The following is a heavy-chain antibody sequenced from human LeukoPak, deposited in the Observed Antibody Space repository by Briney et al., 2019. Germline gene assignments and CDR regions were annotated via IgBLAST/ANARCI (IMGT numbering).Heavy chain of an antibody. D-gene: IGHD3-10*01. V-gene: IGHV4-59*01. CDR2: VSYSGST. Sequence: SETLSLTCTVSGGSISSYYWSWIRQPPGKGLEWIGYVSYSGSTNYNPSLKSRATISVDTSKNQFSLNLSSVTAADTAVYYCARHLLLWFGAAYFDYWGQGTLVTVSS. CDR3: ARHLLLWFGAAYFDY. J-gene: IGHJ4*02. CDR1: GGSISSYY.